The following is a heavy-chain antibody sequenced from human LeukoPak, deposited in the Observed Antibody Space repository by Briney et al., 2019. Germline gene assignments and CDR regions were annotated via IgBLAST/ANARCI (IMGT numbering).Heavy chain of an antibody. J-gene: IGHJ1*01. V-gene: IGHV3-21*01. Sequence: GGSLRLSCAASGFTFSSYSMNWVRQAPGKGLEWVSSISSSSSYIYYADSVKGRFTISRDNAKNSLYLQMNSLRAEDTAVYYCARAKGYYNGSEPSPWGQGILVTVSS. D-gene: IGHD3-10*01. CDR1: GFTFSSYS. CDR3: ARAKGYYNGSEPSP. CDR2: ISSSSSYI.